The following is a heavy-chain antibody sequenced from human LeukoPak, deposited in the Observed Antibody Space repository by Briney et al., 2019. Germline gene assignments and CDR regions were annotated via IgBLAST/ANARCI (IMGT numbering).Heavy chain of an antibody. CDR2: AYSGGIT. J-gene: IGHJ5*02. V-gene: IGHV3-53*01. CDR3: ARVEEDYTPNRFDP. CDR1: GFTFSSNY. Sequence: PGGSLRLSCAASGFTFSSNYMSWVRQAPGKGLEWVSVAYSGGITYYLDSVRGRFTVSRDNAKNTLYLQMDSLRAEDTAIYYCARVEEDYTPNRFDPWGQGTLVTVSS. D-gene: IGHD4-11*01.